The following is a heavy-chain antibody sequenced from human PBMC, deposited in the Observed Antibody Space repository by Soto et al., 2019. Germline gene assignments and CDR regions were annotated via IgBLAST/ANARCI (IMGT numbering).Heavy chain of an antibody. V-gene: IGHV4-30-2*01. CDR3: AREMSYYFDS. CDR1: GDSISRDGYS. Sequence: QVQLQESGSGLVKPSQTLVLTCTVSGDSISRDGYSWSRLRQPPGKGLEWIGYIYHSGATYYNPSLKSRVTTSVDKSKNQFSLRLASVTAADTAVYYCAREMSYYFDSWGHGTLVTVSS. J-gene: IGHJ4*01. CDR2: IYHSGAT.